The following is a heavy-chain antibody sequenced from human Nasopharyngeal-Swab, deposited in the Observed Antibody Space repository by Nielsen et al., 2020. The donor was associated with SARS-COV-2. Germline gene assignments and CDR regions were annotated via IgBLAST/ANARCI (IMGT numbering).Heavy chain of an antibody. J-gene: IGHJ4*02. V-gene: IGHV3-15*01. Sequence: GDSLKISCAASGFTFSNAWMSWVRQPPGKGLEWVGRIKSKTDGGTTDYAAPVKGRFTISRDDSKNTLYLQMNSLKTEDTAVYYCTTDLRYYDSSGTIDYWGQGTLVTVSS. CDR2: IKSKTDGGTT. CDR3: TTDLRYYDSSGTIDY. CDR1: GFTFSNAW. D-gene: IGHD3-22*01.